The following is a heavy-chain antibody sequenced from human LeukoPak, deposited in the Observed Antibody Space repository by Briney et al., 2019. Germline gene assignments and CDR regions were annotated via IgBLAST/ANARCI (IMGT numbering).Heavy chain of an antibody. CDR2: ISSSGSTI. V-gene: IGHV3-48*03. Sequence: GGSLRLSCAASGITFSGYEMNWVRRAPGKGLEWLSYISSSGSTIYYADSVKGRFTISRDNAKNSLYLQMNSLRAEDTAAYYCAREIWSSSWGQGTLVIVSS. CDR3: AREIWSSS. D-gene: IGHD6-13*01. J-gene: IGHJ4*02. CDR1: GITFSGYE.